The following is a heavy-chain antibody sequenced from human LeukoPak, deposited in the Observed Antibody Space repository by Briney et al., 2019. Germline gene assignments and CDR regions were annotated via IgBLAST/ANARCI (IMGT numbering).Heavy chain of an antibody. CDR1: GFTLRSYG. CDR3: ARLDILTGYYFDY. D-gene: IGHD3-9*01. Sequence: GGSLRLSCGASGFTLRSYGMHWVRQAPGKGLERVAFISHDGNNENYADSVKGRFTISRDNSKNTLYLQMNSLRAEDTAVYYCARLDILTGYYFDYWGQGTLVTVSS. CDR2: ISHDGNNE. J-gene: IGHJ4*02. V-gene: IGHV3-30-3*01.